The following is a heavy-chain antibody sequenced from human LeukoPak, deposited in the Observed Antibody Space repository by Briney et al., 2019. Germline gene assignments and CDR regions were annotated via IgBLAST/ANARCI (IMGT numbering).Heavy chain of an antibody. J-gene: IGHJ4*02. V-gene: IGHV1-69*04. CDR1: GGTFSSYA. CDR2: IIPILGIA. D-gene: IGHD6-13*01. CDR3: ARAPSYSSSFLDS. Sequence: GASVKVSCKASGGTFSSYAISWVRQAPGQGLEWMGRIIPILGIANYAQKFQGRVTITADKSTSTAYMELSSLRSEDTAVYYCARAPSYSSSFLDSWGQGTLVTVSS.